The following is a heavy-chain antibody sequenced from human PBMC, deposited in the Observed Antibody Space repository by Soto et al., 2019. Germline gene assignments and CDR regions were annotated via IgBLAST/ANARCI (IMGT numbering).Heavy chain of an antibody. CDR2: INHSGST. CDR3: ARGPMVRGVNPNWFDP. CDR1: GGSFSGYY. J-gene: IGHJ5*02. D-gene: IGHD3-10*01. V-gene: IGHV4-34*01. Sequence: ASETLSLTCAVYGGSFSGYYWSWIRQPPGKGLEWIGEINHSGSTNYNPSLKSRVTISVDTSKNQFSLKLSSVTAADTAVYYCARGPMVRGVNPNWFDPWGEGTLVTVSS.